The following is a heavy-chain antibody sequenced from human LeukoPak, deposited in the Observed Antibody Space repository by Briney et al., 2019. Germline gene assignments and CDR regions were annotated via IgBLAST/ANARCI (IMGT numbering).Heavy chain of an antibody. Sequence: GASVKVSCKASGYTFTGYYMHWVRQAPGQGLEWMGWINPNSGGTNYAQKFQGRVTMTRGTSISTAYMELRRLRSDDTAVYYCARSIAVAGLPRYYYYMDVWGKGATVTVSS. CDR2: INPNSGGT. CDR1: GYTFTGYY. CDR3: ARSIAVAGLPRYYYYMDV. J-gene: IGHJ6*03. D-gene: IGHD6-19*01. V-gene: IGHV1-2*02.